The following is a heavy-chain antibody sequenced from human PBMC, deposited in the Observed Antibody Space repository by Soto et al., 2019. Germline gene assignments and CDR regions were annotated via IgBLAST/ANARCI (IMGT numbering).Heavy chain of an antibody. CDR2: IYHSGST. V-gene: IGHV4-4*02. J-gene: IGHJ5*02. CDR3: ARLLYCSSTSCYACWFDP. Sequence: SETLSLTCAVSGGSISSSNWWSWVRQPPGKGLEWIGEIYHSGSTNYNPSLKSRATISVDKSKNQFSLKLSSVTAADTAVYYYARLLYCSSTSCYACWFDPWGQGTLVTVSS. D-gene: IGHD2-2*01. CDR1: GGSISSSNW.